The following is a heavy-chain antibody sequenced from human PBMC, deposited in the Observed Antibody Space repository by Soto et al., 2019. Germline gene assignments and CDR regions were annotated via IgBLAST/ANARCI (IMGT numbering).Heavy chain of an antibody. V-gene: IGHV1-69*02. CDR3: ARGGPVIAVTETRDSWFDP. J-gene: IGHJ5*02. CDR1: GGTFRTYS. Sequence: QVQLVQSGAEVKKPGSSVKVSCTSSGGTFRTYSINWVRQAPGQGLEWMGRIIPILDMTNYAQKFQGRVTITADKSTRTAYMELNTLRSEETAMYYCARGGPVIAVTETRDSWFDPWGQGTLVTVSS. CDR2: IIPILDMT. D-gene: IGHD6-19*01.